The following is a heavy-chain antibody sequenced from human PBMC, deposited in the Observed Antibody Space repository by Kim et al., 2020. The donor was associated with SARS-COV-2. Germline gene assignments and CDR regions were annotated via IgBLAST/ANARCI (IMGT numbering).Heavy chain of an antibody. Sequence: SETLSLTCTVSGASMSHYYWSWIRQPPGKGLEWIGFIYYSGSTKYNPSLESRVTISIDTSKNQFSLKLSSVTAADTAVYYCARGPLFSSNWFDFWGRGTRVTVSS. V-gene: IGHV4-59*01. J-gene: IGHJ5*01. CDR1: GASMSHYY. D-gene: IGHD3-3*02. CDR2: IYYSGST. CDR3: ARGPLFSSNWFDF.